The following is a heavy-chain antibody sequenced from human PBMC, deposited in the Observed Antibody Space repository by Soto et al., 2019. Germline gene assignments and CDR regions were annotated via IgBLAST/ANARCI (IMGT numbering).Heavy chain of an antibody. J-gene: IGHJ4*02. D-gene: IGHD2-2*01. CDR1: GFTFITYG. V-gene: IGHV3-48*01. Sequence: EVQLVESGGGLVQPGESLRLSCAASGFTFITYGMNWVRQAPGKGLEWLSYITTSSSTMLYADSVKGRFTISRDDAKNSLYLKMDSLRAEDTAVYYCARDPGYCTSTSCYGGAFDYWGQGTLVTVSS. CDR2: ITTSSSTM. CDR3: ARDPGYCTSTSCYGGAFDY.